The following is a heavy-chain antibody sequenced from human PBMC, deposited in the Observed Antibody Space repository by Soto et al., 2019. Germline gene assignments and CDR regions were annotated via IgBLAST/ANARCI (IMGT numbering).Heavy chain of an antibody. J-gene: IGHJ3*02. CDR2: ISYDGSNK. V-gene: IGHV3-30*18. CDR3: AKGIWFGVLGAFDI. CDR1: GFTFSSYG. Sequence: GGSLRLSCAASGFTFSSYGMHWVRQAPGKGLEWVAVISYDGSNKYYADSVKGRFTISRDNSKDTLYLQMNSLRAEDTAVYYCAKGIWFGVLGAFDIWGQGTMVTV. D-gene: IGHD3-10*01.